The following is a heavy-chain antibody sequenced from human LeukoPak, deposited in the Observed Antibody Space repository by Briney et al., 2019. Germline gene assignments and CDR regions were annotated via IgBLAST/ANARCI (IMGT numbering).Heavy chain of an antibody. J-gene: IGHJ4*02. V-gene: IGHV3-7*01. CDR3: ARCPGYSSSWYFDY. CDR2: IKQDGSEK. Sequence: PGGSLRLSCAASGFTFSSYWMSWVRQAPGKGLEWVADIKQDGSEKYYVDSVKGRFTVSRDNAKNSLYLQMNSLRAEDTAVYYCARCPGYSSSWYFDYWGQGTLVTVSS. CDR1: GFTFSSYW. D-gene: IGHD6-13*01.